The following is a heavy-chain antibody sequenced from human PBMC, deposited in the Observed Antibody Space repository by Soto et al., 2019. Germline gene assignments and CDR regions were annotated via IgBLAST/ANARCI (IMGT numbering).Heavy chain of an antibody. CDR2: IFYSGST. D-gene: IGHD6-13*01. J-gene: IGHJ4*02. CDR1: GGSVSSGSYS. V-gene: IGHV4-61*01. Sequence: PSETLSLTCTVSGGSVSSGSYSWSWIRQPPGKGLEWIGYIFYSGSTHYNPSLQSRVTISIDTSKNQFSLKLTSVTAADSAVYYCARVQYGSSWDFDYWGQGTLVTVSS. CDR3: ARVQYGSSWDFDY.